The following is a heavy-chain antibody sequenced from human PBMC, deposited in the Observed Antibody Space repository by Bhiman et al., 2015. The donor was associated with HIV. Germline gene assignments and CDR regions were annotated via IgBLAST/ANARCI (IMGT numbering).Heavy chain of an antibody. CDR3: ARRDSGSLSFDI. CDR2: INWNGGST. CDR1: GFIFDDYG. V-gene: IGHV3-20*04. J-gene: IGHJ3*02. Sequence: VQLVESGGGVVQPGRSLRLSCEGFGFIFDDYGLSWVRQAPGKGLEWVSSINWNGGSTGYADSVKGRCTISRDNGKNSLYLQMNSLRAEDTALYFCARRDSGSLSFDIWGQGTMVSVSS. D-gene: IGHD1-26*01.